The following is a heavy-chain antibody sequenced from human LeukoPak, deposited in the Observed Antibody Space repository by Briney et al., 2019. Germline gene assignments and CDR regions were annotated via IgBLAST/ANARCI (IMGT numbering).Heavy chain of an antibody. CDR1: GGSISSGDYY. CDR2: IYYSGST. V-gene: IGHV4-30-4*01. J-gene: IGHJ4*02. D-gene: IGHD3-16*01. CDR3: ARDSGGEIDY. Sequence: SETLFLTCTVSGGSISSGDYYWSWIRQPPGKGLEWIGYIYYSGSTYYNPSLKSRVTISVDTSKNQFSLKLSSVTAADTAVYYCARDSGGEIDYWGQGTLVTVSS.